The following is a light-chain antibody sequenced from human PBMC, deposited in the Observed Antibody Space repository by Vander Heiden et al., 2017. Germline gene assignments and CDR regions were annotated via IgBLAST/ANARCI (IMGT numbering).Light chain of an antibody. J-gene: IGKJ2*01. V-gene: IGKV4-1*01. Sequence: DIVMTQSPDSLAVSLGERAAINCKSSQNLLYSPNSENHLAWFQQKPGQPPKLLIYWASTRESGVPDRFSGSVSGTDFTLTISSLRPEDVTVYYCQQYYTPPYTFGQGTKLEIK. CDR1: QNLLYSPNSENH. CDR2: WAS. CDR3: QQYYTPPYT.